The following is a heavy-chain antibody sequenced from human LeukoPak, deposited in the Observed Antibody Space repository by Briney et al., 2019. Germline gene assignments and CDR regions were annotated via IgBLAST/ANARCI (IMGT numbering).Heavy chain of an antibody. CDR2: ISYDGSNK. Sequence: GGSLRLSCAASGFTFSSYGIHWVRQAPGKGLEWVAVISYDGSNKYYADSVKGRFTISRDNSKNTLYLQMNSLRAEDTAVYYCAAVAGTDYWGQGTLVTVPS. D-gene: IGHD6-19*01. V-gene: IGHV3-30*03. CDR1: GFTFSSYG. CDR3: AAVAGTDY. J-gene: IGHJ4*02.